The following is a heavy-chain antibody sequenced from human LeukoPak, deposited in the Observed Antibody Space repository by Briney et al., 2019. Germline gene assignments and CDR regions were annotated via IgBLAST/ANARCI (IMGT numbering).Heavy chain of an antibody. CDR3: ARSGSGLRYDYYFDY. J-gene: IGHJ4*02. Sequence: SETLSLTCSVSGFSLSSGYYWGWVRQSPGKGLEWIGSIFQSGDSYYHPSLKSRVTISVDTSKNQFSLKLTSVTAADTAIYFCARSGSGLRYDYYFDYWGQGTLVTVSS. CDR1: GFSLSSGYY. V-gene: IGHV4-38-2*01. D-gene: IGHD3-9*01. CDR2: IFQSGDS.